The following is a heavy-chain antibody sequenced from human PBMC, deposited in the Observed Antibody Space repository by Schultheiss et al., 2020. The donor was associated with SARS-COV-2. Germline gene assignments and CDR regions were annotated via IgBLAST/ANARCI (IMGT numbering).Heavy chain of an antibody. CDR2: IYYSGST. D-gene: IGHD6-13*01. CDR3: ARVGSSSWYEYFQH. Sequence: SETLSLTCAVYGGSFSGYYWSWIRQHPGKGLEWIGYIYYSGSTYYNPSLKSRVTISVDTSKNQFSLKLSSVTAADTAVYYCARVGSSSWYEYFQHWGQGTLVTVSS. CDR1: GGSFSGYY. V-gene: IGHV4-31*11. J-gene: IGHJ1*01.